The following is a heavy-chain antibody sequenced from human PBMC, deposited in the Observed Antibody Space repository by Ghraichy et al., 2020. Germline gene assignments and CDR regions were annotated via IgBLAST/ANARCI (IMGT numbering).Heavy chain of an antibody. CDR1: GFTFSSYA. CDR2: ISGSGGST. D-gene: IGHD4-17*01. V-gene: IGHV3-23*01. CDR3: AKNIRAYGDYVEFDY. Sequence: GGSLRLSCAASGFTFSSYAMSWVRQAPGKGLEWVSAISGSGGSTYYADSVKGRFTISRNNSKNTLYLQMNSLRAEDTAVYYCAKNIRAYGDYVEFDYWGQGTLVTVSS. J-gene: IGHJ4*02.